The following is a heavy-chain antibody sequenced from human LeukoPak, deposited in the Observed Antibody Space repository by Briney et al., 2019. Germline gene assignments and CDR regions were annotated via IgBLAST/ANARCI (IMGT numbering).Heavy chain of an antibody. V-gene: IGHV1-2*02. CDR1: GYTFTGYY. D-gene: IGHD3-22*01. CDR3: ARDLLDSSGYFLFDY. Sequence: ASVKVSCKASGYTFTGYYMHWVRQAPGQGLEWMGWINPNSGGTNYAQKFQGRVTMTRDTSISTAYMELSRLRSDDTAVYYCARDLLDSSGYFLFDYWGQGTLVTVSS. CDR2: INPNSGGT. J-gene: IGHJ4*02.